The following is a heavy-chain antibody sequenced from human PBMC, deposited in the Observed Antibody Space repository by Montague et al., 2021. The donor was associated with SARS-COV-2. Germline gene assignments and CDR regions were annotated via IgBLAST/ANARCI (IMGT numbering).Heavy chain of an antibody. CDR1: GASVTSINW. V-gene: IGHV4-4*02. Sequence: SETLSLTCAVSGASVTSINWWSWVRQPPGRGLEWIAEIHHTGITNFNPSLRSRVSISLDTSKNQFSLTLNSVTAADTAIYYCASHPVFQQQYSWGQGTLVSVSS. D-gene: IGHD2-2*01. CDR3: ASHPVFQQQYS. J-gene: IGHJ4*02. CDR2: IHHTGIT.